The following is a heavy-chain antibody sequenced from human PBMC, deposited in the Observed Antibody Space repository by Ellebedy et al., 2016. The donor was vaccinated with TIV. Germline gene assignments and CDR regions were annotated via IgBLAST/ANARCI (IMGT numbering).Heavy chain of an antibody. CDR2: IKDDGSTK. CDR1: GFTFSSYW. CDR3: ARRGSMFDH. Sequence: GESLKISXAASGFTFSSYWMSWVRQAPGKGPEWVANIKDDGSTKNYVASVKGRFTISRDNAKDSLFLQMNSLRAEDTAVYYCARRGSMFDHWGQGTLVSVSS. J-gene: IGHJ4*02. V-gene: IGHV3-7*03.